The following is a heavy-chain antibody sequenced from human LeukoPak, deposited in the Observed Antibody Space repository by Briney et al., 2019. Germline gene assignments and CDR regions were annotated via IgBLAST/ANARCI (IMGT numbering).Heavy chain of an antibody. V-gene: IGHV3-23*01. J-gene: IGHJ4*02. CDR3: ARGLVVVTE. CDR1: GFIVSTNY. Sequence: GGSLRLSCAASGFIVSTNYMSWVRQAPGKGLEWVSAISGSGGSTYYADSVKGRFTISRDNSKNSLYLQMNSLRAEDTAVYYCARGLVVVTEWGQGTLVTVSS. CDR2: ISGSGGST. D-gene: IGHD2-21*02.